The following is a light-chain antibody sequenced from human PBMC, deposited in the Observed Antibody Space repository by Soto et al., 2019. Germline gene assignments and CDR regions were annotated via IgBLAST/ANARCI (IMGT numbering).Light chain of an antibody. Sequence: EIVMTQSPATLSVSPGERATLSCRASQSVNIHLAWYQQKPGQAPRLLIYGASARATGIPAKFSGSGSGTEFTLTISSLQPDDFATYYCQQYNSYSPGYTFGQGTKLEIK. CDR3: QQYNSYSPGYT. J-gene: IGKJ2*01. CDR2: GAS. V-gene: IGKV3D-15*01. CDR1: QSVNIH.